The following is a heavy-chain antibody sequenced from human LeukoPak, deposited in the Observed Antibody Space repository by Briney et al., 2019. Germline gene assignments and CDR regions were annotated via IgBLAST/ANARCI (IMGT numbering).Heavy chain of an antibody. V-gene: IGHV4-34*01. D-gene: IGHD6-13*01. CDR2: INHSGST. J-gene: IGHJ4*02. CDR3: AKDWSAYSSSSAY. CDR1: GGSFSGYY. Sequence: PSETLSLTCAVYGGSFSGYYWSWIRQPPGKGLEWIGEINHSGSTNYNPSLKSRVTISVDTSKNQFSLKLSSVTAADTAVYYCAKDWSAYSSSSAYWGQGTLVTASS.